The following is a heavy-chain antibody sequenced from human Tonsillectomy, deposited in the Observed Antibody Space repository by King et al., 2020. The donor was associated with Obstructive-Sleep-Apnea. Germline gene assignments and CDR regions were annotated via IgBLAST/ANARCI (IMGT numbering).Heavy chain of an antibody. CDR1: RFTFNNYA. CDR3: AGDFPYLDY. Sequence: VQLVESGGGVVQPGRSLRLSCAASRFTFNNYAMHWVRQAPGKGLEWVAVISYDGSNKYYADSVKGRFTISRDNSKNTLFLQMNSLRPEDAAVYYCAGDFPYLDYWGQGTLVTVSS. J-gene: IGHJ4*02. CDR2: ISYDGSNK. V-gene: IGHV3-30*04.